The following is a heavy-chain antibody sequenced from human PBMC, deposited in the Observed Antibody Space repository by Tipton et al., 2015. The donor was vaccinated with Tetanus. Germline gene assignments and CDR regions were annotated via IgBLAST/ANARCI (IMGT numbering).Heavy chain of an antibody. D-gene: IGHD5-24*01. V-gene: IGHV4-30-2*01. J-gene: IGHJ4*02. CDR3: ARAPYNSPGKYYFDY. CDR2: TYHTGGT. Sequence: LRLSCGVSGVSIKNGGYSWGWIRQPPGKGLEWIGYTYHTGGTYYNPSVKSRVTVSVDRSNNQFSLEMTSVTAADTAVYFCARAPYNSPGKYYFDYWGQGILVTVSS. CDR1: GVSIKNGGYS.